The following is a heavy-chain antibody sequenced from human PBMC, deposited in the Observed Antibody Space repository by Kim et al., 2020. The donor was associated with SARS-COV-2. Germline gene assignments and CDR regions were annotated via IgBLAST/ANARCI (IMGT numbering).Heavy chain of an antibody. CDR2: SRDRANSYTT. CDR3: TRRIFEAFDI. CDR1: GLNFSDHY. D-gene: IGHD1-20*01. V-gene: IGHV3-72*01. Sequence: GGSLRLSCGASGLNFSDHYMDWVRQAPGKGLEWVGRSRDRANSYTTEYAASVKGRFAISRDHSQNSVHLQMQDLKVEDTAIYYCTRRIFEAFDIWGQGAMVTVSS. J-gene: IGHJ3*02.